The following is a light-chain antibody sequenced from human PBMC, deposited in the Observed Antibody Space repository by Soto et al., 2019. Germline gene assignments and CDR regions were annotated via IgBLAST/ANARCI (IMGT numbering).Light chain of an antibody. V-gene: IGKV3-20*01. Sequence: EIMMTQSPGTLSVSPGEGATLSCTASQSVNLNLAWYQQKPGQPPRLLIYGASSRATGIPDRFSGSGSGTDFTLTISRLEPEDFAVYYCQQYGSSLWTFGQGTKVEIK. CDR3: QQYGSSLWT. J-gene: IGKJ1*01. CDR2: GAS. CDR1: QSVNLN.